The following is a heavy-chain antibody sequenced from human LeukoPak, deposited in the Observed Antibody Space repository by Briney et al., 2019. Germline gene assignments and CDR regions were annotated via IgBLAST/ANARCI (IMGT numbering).Heavy chain of an antibody. CDR1: GGSISSYY. V-gene: IGHV4-59*01. Sequence: SETLSLTCTVSGGSISSYYWSWIRQPPGKGLEWIGYIYYSGSTNYNPSLKSRVTISVDTSKNQFSLKLSSVTAADTAVYYCASLYYDFWSGEGANDYWGQGTLVTVSS. D-gene: IGHD3-3*01. CDR3: ASLYYDFWSGEGANDY. J-gene: IGHJ4*02. CDR2: IYYSGST.